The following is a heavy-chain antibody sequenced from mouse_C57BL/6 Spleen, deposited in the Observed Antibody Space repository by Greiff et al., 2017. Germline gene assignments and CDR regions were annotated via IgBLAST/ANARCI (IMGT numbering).Heavy chain of an antibody. J-gene: IGHJ4*01. D-gene: IGHD2-3*01. V-gene: IGHV5-9*04. CDR2: ISGGGGNT. CDR3: ASHRWLLEAMDY. Sequence: EVKLMESGGGLVKPGGSLKLSCAASGFTFSSYTMSWVRQTPEKRLEWVATISGGGGNTYYPDSVKGRFTISRDNAKNTLYLQMSSLRSEDTAVYYCASHRWLLEAMDYWGQGTSVTVSS. CDR1: GFTFSSYT.